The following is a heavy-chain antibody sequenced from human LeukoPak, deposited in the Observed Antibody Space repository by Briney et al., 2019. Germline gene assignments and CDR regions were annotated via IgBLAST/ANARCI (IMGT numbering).Heavy chain of an antibody. D-gene: IGHD6-6*01. CDR1: GGSISSGDYY. CDR2: IFYSGST. J-gene: IGHJ4*02. Sequence: PSETLSLTCTVSGGSISSGDYYWSWIRQPPGKGLEWIGYIFYSGSTYYNPSLKSRLIMSMDTSQNQFSLRLSSVTAADTAVYYCATTARHCSDYWGQGTLVTVSS. CDR3: ATTARHCSDY. V-gene: IGHV4-30-4*01.